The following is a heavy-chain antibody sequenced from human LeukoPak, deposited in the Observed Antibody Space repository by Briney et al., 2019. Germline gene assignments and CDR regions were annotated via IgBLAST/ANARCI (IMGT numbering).Heavy chain of an antibody. D-gene: IGHD5-12*01. CDR3: SKDTSPCSGYDCADY. J-gene: IGHJ4*02. CDR2: ISGSGGNT. V-gene: IGHV3-23*01. CDR1: GFTFSSYA. Sequence: GGSLRLSCAASGFTFSSYAMSWVRQAPGKGLEWVSGISGSGGNTYYADSVKGRFTISRDNSKNTLYLQMNSLRAEDTAVYYCSKDTSPCSGYDCADYWGQGTLVTVSS.